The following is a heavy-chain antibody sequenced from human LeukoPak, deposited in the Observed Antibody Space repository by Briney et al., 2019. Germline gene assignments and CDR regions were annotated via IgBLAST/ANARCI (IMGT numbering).Heavy chain of an antibody. CDR2: ISNGNT. Sequence: GGSLRLSCAASGFPFSKHAMSWVRQPPGKGLEWVSAISNGNTYYADSVRGRFTISRDDSKNTVYLQMDSLRDEDTALYYCVREAGYCASVCLKSNWFDPWGQGTLVTVSS. CDR1: GFPFSKHA. D-gene: IGHD2-21*02. J-gene: IGHJ5*02. V-gene: IGHV3-23*01. CDR3: VREAGYCASVCLKSNWFDP.